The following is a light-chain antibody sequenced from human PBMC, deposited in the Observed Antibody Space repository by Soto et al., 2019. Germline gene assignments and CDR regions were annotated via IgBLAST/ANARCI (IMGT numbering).Light chain of an antibody. CDR2: DAS. CDR1: QDISHY. V-gene: IGKV1-33*01. CDR3: QQYDTRWT. Sequence: DIQMTQSPSSLSASVGTRVTITCQASQDISHYLNWYQQKPGKAPQLLISDASNLETGVPSRFSGSGSGTNLTFTISSLQPEDIATYYCQQYDTRWTVGQGTKGEIK. J-gene: IGKJ1*01.